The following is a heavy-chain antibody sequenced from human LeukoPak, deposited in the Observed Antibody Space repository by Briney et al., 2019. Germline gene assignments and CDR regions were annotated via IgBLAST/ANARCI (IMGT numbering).Heavy chain of an antibody. CDR3: ARPFSRGWNDGFDH. D-gene: IGHD1-1*01. J-gene: IGHJ4*02. V-gene: IGHV3-7*01. CDR1: GFTFSIYW. Sequence: SGGSLRLSCAASGFTFSIYWMSWVRQAPGKGLEWVANIKTDGSEKRYVDSVKGRFTISRDNAKNSLYLQMNSLRAEDTAVYYCARPFSRGWNDGFDHWGQGTLVTVSS. CDR2: IKTDGSEK.